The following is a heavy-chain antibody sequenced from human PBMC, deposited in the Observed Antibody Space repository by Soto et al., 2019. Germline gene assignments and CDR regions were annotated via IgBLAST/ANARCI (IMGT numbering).Heavy chain of an antibody. Sequence: GGSLRLSCAASGFTFSSYSMNWVRQAPGKGLEWVSYISSSSSTIYYADSVKGRFTISRDNAKNSLYLQMNSLRDEDTAVYFCARDLGYCVSSSCYLFDPWGQGTLVTVSS. D-gene: IGHD2-2*03. CDR1: GFTFSSYS. CDR2: ISSSSSTI. V-gene: IGHV3-48*02. J-gene: IGHJ5*02. CDR3: ARDLGYCVSSSCYLFDP.